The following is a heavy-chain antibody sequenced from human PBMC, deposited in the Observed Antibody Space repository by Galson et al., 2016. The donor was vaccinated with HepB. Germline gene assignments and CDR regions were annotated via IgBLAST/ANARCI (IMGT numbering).Heavy chain of an antibody. CDR3: ARGDTGYDAYFDY. J-gene: IGHJ4*02. V-gene: IGHV4-31*03. CDR1: GAYITSPAYF. D-gene: IGHD5-12*01. CDR2: INYRGTT. Sequence: TLSLTCSVSGAYITSPAYFWSWIRQHPGKGLEWIGFINYRGTTFSHPSLKSRATVSIDTSEQRFSLNLRSVTAADTAIYYCARGDTGYDAYFDYWGPGILVTVSS.